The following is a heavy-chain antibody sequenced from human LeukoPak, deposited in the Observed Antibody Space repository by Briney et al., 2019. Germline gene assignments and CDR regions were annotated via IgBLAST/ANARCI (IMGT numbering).Heavy chain of an antibody. J-gene: IGHJ5*02. CDR1: GASVTSGGFY. CDR3: ARHSGSGSLSRPFDP. D-gene: IGHD3-10*01. CDR2: VYYTGST. Sequence: SETLSLTCSVSGASVTSGGFYWGWLRQPPGKGPEWIATVYYTGSTYYNPSLKSRVTISIDTSKNQFSLRLTSVTATDTAIYHCARHSGSGSLSRPFDPWGQGTLVTVSS. V-gene: IGHV4-39*01.